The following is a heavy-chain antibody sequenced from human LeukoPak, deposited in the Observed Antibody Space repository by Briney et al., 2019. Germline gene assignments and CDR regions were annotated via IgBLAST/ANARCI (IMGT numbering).Heavy chain of an antibody. CDR2: IKYDGSEE. D-gene: IGHD3-16*01. CDR1: GLTFSGQW. Sequence: PGGSLRLSCAASGLTFSGQWMNWVRQAPGQGLEWVVNIKYDGSEEYYADSVKGRFTISRDNAKNSLSLQMNYVRAGDTAIYYCAYTNHLTYWGQGTLVTVSS. V-gene: IGHV3-7*01. CDR3: AYTNHLTY. J-gene: IGHJ4*02.